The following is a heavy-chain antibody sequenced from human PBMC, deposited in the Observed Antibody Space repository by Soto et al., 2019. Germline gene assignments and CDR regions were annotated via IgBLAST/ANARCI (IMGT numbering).Heavy chain of an antibody. V-gene: IGHV3-23*01. CDR3: AKTHGASTVVTRYWYFDL. D-gene: IGHD4-17*01. Sequence: SGGTLRLSCAASGFTFGAFAMAWVRQRPGNGLEWVSSLSGGGGSTYYNNSVRGRFTTSRDNSNSTLFLQMNNLRAEDTAVYFCAKTHGASTVVTRYWYFDLWGRGTLVTVSS. J-gene: IGHJ2*01. CDR1: GFTFGAFA. CDR2: LSGGGGST.